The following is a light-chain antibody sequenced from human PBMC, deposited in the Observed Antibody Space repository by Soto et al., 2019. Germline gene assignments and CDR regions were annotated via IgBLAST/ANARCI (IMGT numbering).Light chain of an antibody. CDR3: QAWDSSTAV. Sequence: SYELTQPPLVSVSPGQTASITCSGDKLGDKYACWYQQKPGQSPVLVIYQDSKRPSGIPERFSGSNSGNTATLTISGTQAMDEADYYCQAWDSSTAVFGTGTKLTVL. J-gene: IGLJ1*01. CDR1: KLGDKY. CDR2: QDS. V-gene: IGLV3-1*01.